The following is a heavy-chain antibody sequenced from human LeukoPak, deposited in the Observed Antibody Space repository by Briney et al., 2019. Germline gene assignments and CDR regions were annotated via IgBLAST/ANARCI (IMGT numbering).Heavy chain of an antibody. CDR2: FYSGST. CDR1: GGSISSYY. J-gene: IGHJ6*02. CDR3: ARDILYSSGHGGLDV. D-gene: IGHD6-19*01. Sequence: SVTLSLTCAVSGGSISSYYWTWIRQPAGKGLEWIGRFYSGSTNKNPSLDSRHTKSYDTTTHQYSLSLKSVTVADTAVYYCARDILYSSGHGGLDVWSQGTTVTVSS. V-gene: IGHV4-4*07.